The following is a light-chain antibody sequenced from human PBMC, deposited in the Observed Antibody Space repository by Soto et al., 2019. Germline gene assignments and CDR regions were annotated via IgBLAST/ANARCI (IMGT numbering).Light chain of an antibody. CDR3: QQSFITPPLT. CDR2: GAS. Sequence: DIQMSQSPSSLSASIGDRITITCRASQSISTYLNWYQQKPGKAPRLLIYGASTLQNGVPSRFSGSGSATDYTLTINSLQPEDFATYDCQQSFITPPLTFGGGTTVEMK. J-gene: IGKJ4*01. CDR1: QSISTY. V-gene: IGKV1-39*01.